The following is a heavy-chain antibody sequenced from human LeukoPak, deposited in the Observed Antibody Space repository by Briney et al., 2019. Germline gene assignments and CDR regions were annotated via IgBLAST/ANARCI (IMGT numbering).Heavy chain of an antibody. V-gene: IGHV3-23*01. CDR2: ISNSGSST. Sequence: PGGSLRLSCAASGFTFSSYAMSWVRQAPGKGLEWVSAISNSGSSTYCADSVKGRFTISRDNSKNRLYLQMNSLRAEDTAVYYCAKPPSGRNWFDPWGQGTLVTVSS. CDR1: GFTFSSYA. CDR3: AKPPSGRNWFDP. D-gene: IGHD5-12*01. J-gene: IGHJ5*02.